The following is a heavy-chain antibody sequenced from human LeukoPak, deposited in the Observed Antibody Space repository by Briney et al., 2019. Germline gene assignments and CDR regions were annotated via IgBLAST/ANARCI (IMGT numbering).Heavy chain of an antibody. V-gene: IGHV3-30*14. D-gene: IGHD3-22*01. J-gene: IGHJ4*02. CDR3: ARRAGDYSHPYDY. CDR2: ISYDESDK. CDR1: GFTFSIYA. Sequence: GGSLRLSCAASGFTFSIYAMHWVRQAPGKGLEWVAVISYDESDKYYADSVKGRFTISRDNSKNTLYLQMNSLRAEDTAVYYCARRAGDYSHPYDYWGQGTLVTVSS.